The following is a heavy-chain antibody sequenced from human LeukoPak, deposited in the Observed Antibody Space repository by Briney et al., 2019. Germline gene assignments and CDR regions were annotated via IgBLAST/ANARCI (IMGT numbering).Heavy chain of an antibody. CDR1: GYGFTSYW. J-gene: IGHJ4*02. D-gene: IGHD1-26*01. CDR2: IYPGDSDT. V-gene: IGHV5-51*01. CDR3: ARGTGATTLPPDY. Sequence: GGSLQISCKGSGYGFTSYWIGWVRQLPGKGLEGMGIIYPGDSDTRYSPSFQGQVTISADKSISTAYLQWSSLKASDTAMYYCARGTGATTLPPDYWGQGTLVTVSS.